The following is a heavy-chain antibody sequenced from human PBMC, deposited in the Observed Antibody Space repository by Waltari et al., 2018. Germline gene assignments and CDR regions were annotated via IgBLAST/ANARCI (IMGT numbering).Heavy chain of an antibody. V-gene: IGHV4-39*01. J-gene: IGHJ4*02. CDR3: AGQGLFCTGSSCYGLDFAY. Sequence: QVRLQESGPGLVKPSDTLSLTCNVSGFSISSSSYYWGWFRQPPGKGLEWLGSLYYSGQPFDTPSLKSRVGMSMGTTKTLFSLKVSSVTDPVTAVCYCAGQGLFCTGSSCYGLDFAYWSQGALVVVSS. D-gene: IGHD2-2*01. CDR1: GFSISSSSYY. CDR2: LYYSGQP.